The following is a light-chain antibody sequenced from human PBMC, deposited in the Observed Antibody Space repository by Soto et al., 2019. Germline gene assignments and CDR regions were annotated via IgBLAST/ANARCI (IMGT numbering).Light chain of an antibody. CDR1: SSNIGSNY. CDR2: RNN. V-gene: IGLV1-47*01. CDR3: AAWDDSLSGVV. J-gene: IGLJ2*01. Sequence: QSVLTQPPSASGTPGQRGTISCSGSSSNIGSNYVFWYQHLPGTAPKLLIYRNNQRPSGVPDRFSGSKSRTSASLAISGLRSEDETDYYCAAWDDSLSGVVFGGGTKVTVL.